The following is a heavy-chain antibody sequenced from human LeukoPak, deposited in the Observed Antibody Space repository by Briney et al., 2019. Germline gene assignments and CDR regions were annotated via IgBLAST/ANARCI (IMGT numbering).Heavy chain of an antibody. CDR1: GGSFSGYY. V-gene: IGHV4-34*01. D-gene: IGHD3-10*01. J-gene: IGHJ4*02. Sequence: SETLSLTCAVYGGSFSGYYWNWIRQPPGKGLEWMGEINHSGSTNYNPSLKSRVTISVDTSKNQFSLKLSSVTAADTAVYYCARGLTMVRGVIRYFDYWGQGTLVTVSS. CDR2: INHSGST. CDR3: ARGLTMVRGVIRYFDY.